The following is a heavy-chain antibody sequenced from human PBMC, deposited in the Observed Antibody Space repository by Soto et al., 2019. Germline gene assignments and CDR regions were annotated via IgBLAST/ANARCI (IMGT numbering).Heavy chain of an antibody. D-gene: IGHD6-13*01. CDR3: ARTSAAGKNYYAMDV. J-gene: IGHJ6*02. V-gene: IGHV5-51*01. CDR1: GYSFTSYW. Sequence: GESLKISCKGSGYSFTSYWIGWVRQMPGKGLEWMGIIYPGDSGTRYSPSFQGQVTILADKSISTAYLQWSSLKASDTAMYYCARTSAAGKNYYAMDVWGQGTTVTVSS. CDR2: IYPGDSGT.